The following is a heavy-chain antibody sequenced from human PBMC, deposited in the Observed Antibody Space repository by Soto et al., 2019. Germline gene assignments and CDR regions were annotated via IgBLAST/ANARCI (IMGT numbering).Heavy chain of an antibody. V-gene: IGHV3-30*18. Sequence: QVQLVESGGGVVQPGRSLRLSCAASGFTFSSYGMHWVRQAPGKGLEWVAVISYDGSNKYYADSVKGRFTISRDNSKNTPYLQMNSLRAEDTAVYYCAKEGGYYGSGSYSVGENYYGMDVWGQGTTVTVSS. D-gene: IGHD3-10*01. CDR3: AKEGGYYGSGSYSVGENYYGMDV. CDR2: ISYDGSNK. CDR1: GFTFSSYG. J-gene: IGHJ6*02.